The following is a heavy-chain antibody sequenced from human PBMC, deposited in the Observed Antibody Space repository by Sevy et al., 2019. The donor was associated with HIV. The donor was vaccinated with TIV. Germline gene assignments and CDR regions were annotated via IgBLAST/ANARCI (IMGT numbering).Heavy chain of an antibody. CDR3: AIEGTHRRRDY. Sequence: GGSLRLSCAASGFTFSSQAMSWVRQSPGKGQKWVSIISASGDHTYYADSVKGRFTNSRDNSKNTLYLQMNGPRAEDTAEYDCAIEGTHRRRDYGGRGTLATVSS. CDR1: GFTFSSQA. CDR2: ISASGDHT. V-gene: IGHV3-23*01. J-gene: IGHJ4*02.